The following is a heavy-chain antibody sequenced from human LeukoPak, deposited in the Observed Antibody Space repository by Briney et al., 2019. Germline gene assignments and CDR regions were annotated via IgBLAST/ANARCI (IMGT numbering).Heavy chain of an antibody. Sequence: GGSLRLSCAASRFTFSSYGMHWVRQAPGKGLEWVAVISYDGNNRYYADSVKGRFTISRYNSKNTLYLQMNSLRAEDTAVYYCAKVKGEVIGAFDIWGQGTMVTVSS. V-gene: IGHV3-30*18. CDR1: RFTFSSYG. J-gene: IGHJ3*02. CDR2: ISYDGNNR. D-gene: IGHD3-16*01. CDR3: AKVKGEVIGAFDI.